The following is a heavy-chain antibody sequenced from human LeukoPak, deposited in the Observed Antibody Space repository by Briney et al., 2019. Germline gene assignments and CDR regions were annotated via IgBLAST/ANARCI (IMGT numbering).Heavy chain of an antibody. CDR1: VGPISSYY. V-gene: IGHV4-59*08. CDR2: IYYSGST. CDR3: ASSSAMVTHSFDY. J-gene: IGHJ4*02. D-gene: IGHD5-18*01. Sequence: SETLSLTCTVSVGPISSYYGSWIRQPPGEGLEWIGFIYYSGSTNQNPSLKSRVTMSVDTSKNQFFLRLSSVTAVDTAVYYCASSSAMVTHSFDYWGQGTLVTVSS.